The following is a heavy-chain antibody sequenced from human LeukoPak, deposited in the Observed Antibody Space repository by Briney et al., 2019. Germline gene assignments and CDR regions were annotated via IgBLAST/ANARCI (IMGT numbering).Heavy chain of an antibody. J-gene: IGHJ4*02. CDR2: ISPSGSAI. D-gene: IGHD1-1*01. CDR3: APGAYDY. Sequence: GGSLRLSCAASGFTFSSYAMSWVRQAPGRGLEWVSSISPSGSAIFYAGSVKGRFTISRDNAKNSLYLQMNSLRAEDTALYYCAPGAYDYWGQGTLVAVSS. CDR1: GFTFSSYA. V-gene: IGHV3-21*01.